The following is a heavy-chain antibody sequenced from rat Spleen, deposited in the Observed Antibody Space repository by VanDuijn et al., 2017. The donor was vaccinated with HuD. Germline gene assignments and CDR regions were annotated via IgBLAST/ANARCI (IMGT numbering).Heavy chain of an antibody. Sequence: EVQLVESGGGLEQPGRSLKLSCAASGFTFSNYGMAWVRQAPTKGLEWVATISYDGSKTYYRDSVKGRFTISRDNAKSSLYLQMDSLRSEDTATYYCTSGGDYWGQGVMVTVSS. CDR2: ISYDGSKT. V-gene: IGHV5-29*01. CDR1: GFTFSNYG. J-gene: IGHJ2*01. CDR3: TSGGDY.